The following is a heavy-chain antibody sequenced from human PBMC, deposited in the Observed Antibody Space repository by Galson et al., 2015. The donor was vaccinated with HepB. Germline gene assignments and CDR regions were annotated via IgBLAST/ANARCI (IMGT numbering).Heavy chain of an antibody. Sequence: ETLSLTCTVSGGSISSYYWSWIRQPPGKGLEWIGYIYYSGSTNYNPSLKSRVTISVDTSKNQFSLKLSSVTAADTAVYYCARYDFWSGYDYWGQGTLVTVSS. V-gene: IGHV4-59*01. CDR1: GGSISSYY. CDR2: IYYSGST. J-gene: IGHJ4*02. CDR3: ARYDFWSGYDY. D-gene: IGHD3-3*01.